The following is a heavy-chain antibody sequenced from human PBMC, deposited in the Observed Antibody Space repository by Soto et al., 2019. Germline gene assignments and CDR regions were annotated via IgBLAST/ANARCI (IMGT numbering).Heavy chain of an antibody. D-gene: IGHD6-13*01. V-gene: IGHV1-18*01. CDR2: ISAYNGNT. J-gene: IGHJ6*02. Sequence: GASVKVSCKASGYTFTSYGISWVRQAPGQGLEWMGWISAYNGNTNYAQKLQGRVTMTTDTSTSTAYMELRGLRSDDTAVYYCARDAPNLMGIAAAPQLTYYYYYGMAVWVQGTTVTVSS. CDR3: ARDAPNLMGIAAAPQLTYYYYYGMAV. CDR1: GYTFTSYG.